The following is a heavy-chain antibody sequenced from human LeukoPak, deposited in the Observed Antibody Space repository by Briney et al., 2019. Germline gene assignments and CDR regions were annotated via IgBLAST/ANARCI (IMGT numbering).Heavy chain of an antibody. J-gene: IGHJ3*02. D-gene: IGHD3-3*01. V-gene: IGHV4-38-2*01. Sequence: SETLSLTWAVSGHSISSGYYWGWIRQPPGKGLEWIGSIYHSGSTYYNPSLKSRVTISVDTSKNQFSLKLSSVTAADTAVYYCARQKVPIFGVVPDAFDIWGQGTMVTVSS. CDR2: IYHSGST. CDR3: ARQKVPIFGVVPDAFDI. CDR1: GHSISSGYY.